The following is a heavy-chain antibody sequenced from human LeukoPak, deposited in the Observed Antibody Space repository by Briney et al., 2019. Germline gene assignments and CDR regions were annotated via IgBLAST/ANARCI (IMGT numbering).Heavy chain of an antibody. CDR1: GYTFTSYA. CDR3: AREGTKYVSLWFGELPHFDY. Sequence: ASVKVSCKASGYTFTSYAMHWVRQAPGQRLEWMGWINAGNGNTKYSQKFQGRVTITRDTSASTAYMELSSLRSEDTAVYYCAREGTKYVSLWFGELPHFDYWGQGTLVTVSS. CDR2: INAGNGNT. D-gene: IGHD3-10*01. V-gene: IGHV1-3*01. J-gene: IGHJ4*02.